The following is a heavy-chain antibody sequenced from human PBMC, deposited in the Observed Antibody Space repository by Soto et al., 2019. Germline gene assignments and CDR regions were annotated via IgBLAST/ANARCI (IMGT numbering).Heavy chain of an antibody. V-gene: IGHV1-18*01. J-gene: IGHJ5*02. CDR1: GYTFTSYG. CDR3: ARDRGYCSSTRCSHWFDP. D-gene: IGHD2-2*01. Sequence: ASVKVSCKASGYTFTSYGISWVRQAPGQGLEWMGWISAYNGNTNYAQKLQGRVTMTTDTSTSTAYMELRSLRSDDTAVYYCARDRGYCSSTRCSHWFDPWGQGTLVTVSS. CDR2: ISAYNGNT.